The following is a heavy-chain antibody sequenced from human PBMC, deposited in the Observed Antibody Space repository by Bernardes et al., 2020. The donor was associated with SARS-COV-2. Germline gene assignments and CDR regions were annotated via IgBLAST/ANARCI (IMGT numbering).Heavy chain of an antibody. CDR1: GFTLSTYG. CDR3: ARDLASWSLETNP. V-gene: IGHV3-33*05. D-gene: IGHD2-8*01. J-gene: IGHJ5*02. Sequence: GGSLRLSCAASGFTLSTYGMHWVRQAPGKGLEWVAGLEHDGSLEYYADSVQGRFTISKDSSKNTLYLQMDNLRGDDTAVYYCARDLASWSLETNPWGQGTLVTVSS. CDR2: LEHDGSLE.